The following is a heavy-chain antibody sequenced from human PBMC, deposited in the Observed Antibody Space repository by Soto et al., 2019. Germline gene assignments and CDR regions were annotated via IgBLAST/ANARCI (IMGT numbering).Heavy chain of an antibody. J-gene: IGHJ4*02. CDR3: ATPELLASDYCFDF. D-gene: IGHD2-21*01. V-gene: IGHV3-15*01. CDR1: GFTLSTAW. Sequence: GESLRLSCSASGFTLSTAWMAWVRQAPGKGLEWVGRIKSKSDGGTPDYAAPVQGRFTISRDDSENTLYLQMDSLKIEDTAVYYCATPELLASDYCFDFWGQRTLVTVSA. CDR2: IKSKSDGGTP.